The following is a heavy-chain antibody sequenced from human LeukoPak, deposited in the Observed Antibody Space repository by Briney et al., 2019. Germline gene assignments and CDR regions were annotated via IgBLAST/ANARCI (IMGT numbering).Heavy chain of an antibody. Sequence: GESLKISCKGSGYSFVSYWIGWVRQMPGKGLEWMGIIYPGDSDTRYSPSFQGQVTMSADKPISIAYLQWSDLKASDTAMYYCARGAVGLATTNAFDIWGQGTMVTVSS. D-gene: IGHD6-19*01. CDR1: GYSFVSYW. CDR3: ARGAVGLATTNAFDI. J-gene: IGHJ3*02. V-gene: IGHV5-51*04. CDR2: IYPGDSDT.